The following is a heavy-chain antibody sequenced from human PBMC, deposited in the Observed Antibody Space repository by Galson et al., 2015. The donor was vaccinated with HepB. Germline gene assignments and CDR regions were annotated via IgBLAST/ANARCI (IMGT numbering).Heavy chain of an antibody. Sequence: LRLSCAASGFTFSSYAMHWVRQAPGKGLEWVAVISYDGSNKYYADSVKGRFTISRDNSKNTLYLQMNSLRAEDTAVYYCARDSPLPYCGGDCYFYYYYYGMDVWGQGTLVTVSS. CDR3: ARDSPLPYCGGDCYFYYYYYGMDV. CDR2: ISYDGSNK. V-gene: IGHV3-30-3*01. D-gene: IGHD2-21*02. J-gene: IGHJ6*02. CDR1: GFTFSSYA.